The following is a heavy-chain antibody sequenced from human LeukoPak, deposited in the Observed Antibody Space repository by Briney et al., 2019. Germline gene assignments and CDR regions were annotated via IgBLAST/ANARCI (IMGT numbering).Heavy chain of an antibody. D-gene: IGHD6-19*01. J-gene: IGHJ3*02. CDR3: ARDGKHSVGLVRRSSDAFDI. V-gene: IGHV3-7*01. CDR2: IKQDGSEK. Sequence: PGGSLRLSCAASGFTFSSYWMSWVRQAPGKGLEWVANIKQDGSEKYYVDSVKGRFTISRDNAKNSLYLQMNSLRAEDTAVYYCARDGKHSVGLVRRSSDAFDIWGQGTMVTVSS. CDR1: GFTFSSYW.